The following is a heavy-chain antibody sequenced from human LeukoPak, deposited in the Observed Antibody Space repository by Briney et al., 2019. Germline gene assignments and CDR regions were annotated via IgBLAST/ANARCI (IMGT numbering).Heavy chain of an antibody. CDR3: AREGISSCSSATCYPLDY. CDR1: GFTFSSYS. CDR2: ISSGSSFK. V-gene: IGHV3-21*01. J-gene: IGHJ4*02. D-gene: IGHD2-15*01. Sequence: GGSLRLSCVASGFTFSSYSMNWVRRAPGKGLEWVSSISSGSSFKYYADSVKGRFTFSRDNAKKSLYLQMNSLRAEDTAVFYCAREGISSCSSATCYPLDYWGQGTLVTVTS.